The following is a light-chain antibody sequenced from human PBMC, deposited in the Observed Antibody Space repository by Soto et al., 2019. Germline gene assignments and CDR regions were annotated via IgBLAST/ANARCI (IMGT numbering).Light chain of an antibody. V-gene: IGKV3-15*01. CDR2: RAS. CDR3: QQYYNWPPWT. Sequence: IVLTQSTANLSVSPGERATRYCRASESVSDDLAWYQQKPGRAPRLLIYRASNRAAGVSARFSGSGSGTEFTLSISSLQPEDSAVYYCQQYYNWPPWTVGQGTKVEIK. CDR1: ESVSDD. J-gene: IGKJ1*01.